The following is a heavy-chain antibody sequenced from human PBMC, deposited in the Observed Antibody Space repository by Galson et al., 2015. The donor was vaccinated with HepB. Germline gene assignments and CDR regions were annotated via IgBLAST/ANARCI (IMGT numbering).Heavy chain of an antibody. Sequence: KPTQTLTLTCTFSGFSPSTSGVGVGWIRQPPGEALEWLSLIYWDDDKRYSPSLRSRLTIAKDTSKNQVVLTMTNMDPVDTATYYCAHIHNNWSNFDIWGQGTMVTVSS. CDR2: IYWDDDK. V-gene: IGHV2-5*02. CDR1: GFSPSTSGVG. CDR3: AHIHNNWSNFDI. D-gene: IGHD1-1*01. J-gene: IGHJ3*02.